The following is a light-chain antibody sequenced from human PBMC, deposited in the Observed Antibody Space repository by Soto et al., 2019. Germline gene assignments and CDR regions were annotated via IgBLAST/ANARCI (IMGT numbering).Light chain of an antibody. CDR1: KNIRSY. CDR2: SAS. Sequence: DIQMTQSPSSLSASIGDRVTITCRASKNIRSYLNWYQQKPGKAPKLLIYSASTLQSGVPSRFSGSGSGTGFTLTISALQPEDFGSYYCQQAYISLLSFGGGTKIEIK. J-gene: IGKJ4*01. CDR3: QQAYISLLS. V-gene: IGKV1-39*01.